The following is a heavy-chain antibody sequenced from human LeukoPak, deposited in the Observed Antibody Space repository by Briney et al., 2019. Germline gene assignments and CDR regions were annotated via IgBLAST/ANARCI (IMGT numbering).Heavy chain of an antibody. CDR3: ARERTHSGSYTSAEYFQH. V-gene: IGHV3-21*01. CDR1: GFTFSSYS. CDR2: ISSSSSYI. Sequence: PGGSLRLSCAASGFTFSSYSMNWVRQAPGKGPEWVSSISSSSSYIYYADSVKGRFTISRDNAKNSLYLQMNSLRAEDTAVYYCARERTHSGSYTSAEYFQHWGQGTLVTVSS. J-gene: IGHJ1*01. D-gene: IGHD1-26*01.